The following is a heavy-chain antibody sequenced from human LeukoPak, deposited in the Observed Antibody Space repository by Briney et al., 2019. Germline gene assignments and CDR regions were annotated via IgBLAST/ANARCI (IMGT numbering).Heavy chain of an antibody. Sequence: ASVKDSCKASGYTFTGYYMHWVRQAPGQGLEWMGWINPNSGGTNYAQKFQGRVTMTRDTSISTAYMELSRLRSDDTAVYYCARALARYNWNVGLYWGQGTLVTASS. CDR3: ARALARYNWNVGLY. J-gene: IGHJ4*02. D-gene: IGHD1-20*01. CDR2: INPNSGGT. V-gene: IGHV1-2*02. CDR1: GYTFTGYY.